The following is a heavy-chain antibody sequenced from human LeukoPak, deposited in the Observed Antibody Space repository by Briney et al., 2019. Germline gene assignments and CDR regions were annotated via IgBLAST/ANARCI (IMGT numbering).Heavy chain of an antibody. J-gene: IGHJ6*03. Sequence: GGSLRLSCVVSGFTFSYYGLHWVRQAPGKGLEWVAYIRNDGSNQYYADSVKGRFTISRDNSKNTLYLQMNSLRAEDTAVYYCARWEWLLLTGYYYYYMDVWGKGTTVTISS. CDR2: IRNDGSNQ. CDR3: ARWEWLLLTGYYYYYMDV. V-gene: IGHV3-30*02. CDR1: GFTFSYYG. D-gene: IGHD3-22*01.